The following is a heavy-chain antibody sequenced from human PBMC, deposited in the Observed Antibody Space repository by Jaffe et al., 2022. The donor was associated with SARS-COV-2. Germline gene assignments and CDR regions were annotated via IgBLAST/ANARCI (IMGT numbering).Heavy chain of an antibody. CDR2: ISAYNGNT. J-gene: IGHJ4*02. V-gene: IGHV1-18*01. D-gene: IGHD5-12*01. CDR1: GYTFTSYG. Sequence: QVQLVQSGAEVKKPGASVKVSCKASGYTFTSYGISWVRQAPGQGLEWMGWISAYNGNTNYAQKLQGRVTMTTDTSTSTAYMELRSLRSDDTAVYYCARDSCVEMATMGSYYFDYWGQGTLVTVSS. CDR3: ARDSCVEMATMGSYYFDY.